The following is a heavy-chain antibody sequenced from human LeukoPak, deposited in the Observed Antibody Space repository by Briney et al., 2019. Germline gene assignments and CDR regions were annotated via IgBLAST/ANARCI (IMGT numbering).Heavy chain of an antibody. CDR1: GFTFTDYY. CDR2: ISVSGTTM. Sequence: PGVSLRLSCATSGFTFTDYYMSWIRQAPGKGLEWVSYISVSGTTMYYADSVKGRFTLSRDIAKNSLYLQMNSLRAEDTAVYYCARVGRLQYGDYVAFDYWGQGALVTVSS. V-gene: IGHV3-11*01. D-gene: IGHD4-17*01. J-gene: IGHJ4*02. CDR3: ARVGRLQYGDYVAFDY.